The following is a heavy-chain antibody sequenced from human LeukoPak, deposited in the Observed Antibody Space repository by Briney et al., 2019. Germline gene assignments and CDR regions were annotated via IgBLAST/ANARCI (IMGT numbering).Heavy chain of an antibody. J-gene: IGHJ4*02. CDR2: ISGSGAST. CDR1: GFIFSSYA. CDR3: ARDHQIHAKVIDY. D-gene: IGHD5-18*01. Sequence: PGGSLRLSCAASGFIFSSYAMIWVRQAPGKGLEWVSAISGSGASTYYADSVKGRFTISRDNSKNTLYLQMNSLRAEDTAVYFCARDHQIHAKVIDYWGQGTLVTVSS. V-gene: IGHV3-23*01.